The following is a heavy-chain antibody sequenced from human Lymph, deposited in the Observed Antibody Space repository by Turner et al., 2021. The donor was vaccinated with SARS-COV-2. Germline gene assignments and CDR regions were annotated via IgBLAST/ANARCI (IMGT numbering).Heavy chain of an antibody. CDR3: AKDSRFLEWLLFGEFDY. V-gene: IGHV3-30*18. Sequence: QVQLVESGGGVVQPGRSLRLSCAASGFTFSNYGMHWVRQAPGKGLEWVAVISYDGSNKNYAGSVKGRFIISRDNSKNTLNLQMNSLRAEDTAVYYCAKDSRFLEWLLFGEFDYWGQGTLVTVSS. J-gene: IGHJ4*02. CDR1: GFTFSNYG. D-gene: IGHD3-3*01. CDR2: ISYDGSNK.